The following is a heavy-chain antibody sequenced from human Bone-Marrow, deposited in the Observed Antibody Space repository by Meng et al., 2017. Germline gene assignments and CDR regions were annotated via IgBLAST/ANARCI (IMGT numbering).Heavy chain of an antibody. CDR3: ARVPSLMGGTNFDH. V-gene: IGHV1-18*01. CDR1: GYDFLKYG. J-gene: IGHJ4*02. Sequence: ASVKVSCKASGYDFLKYGITWVRQAPGQGLEWVGWISPSNGDVNYAQKLRGRVVIRTDTSINTVYMNLWDLTSADTAMYYCARVPSLMGGTNFDHWGLGTRVTVSS. D-gene: IGHD1-26*01. CDR2: ISPSNGDV.